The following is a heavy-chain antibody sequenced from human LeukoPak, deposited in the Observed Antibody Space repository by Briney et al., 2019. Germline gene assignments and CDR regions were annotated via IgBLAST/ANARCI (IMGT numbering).Heavy chain of an antibody. J-gene: IGHJ6*03. CDR1: GDTFISYS. V-gene: IGHV1-69*05. Sequence: GASVKVSCKASGDTFISYSISWVRQAPGQGLEWMGGIIPIFGTANYAQKFQGRVTITTDESTSTAYMKLTSLRSEDTAVYYCARGPKGHYYYYYMDVWGKGTTVTVSS. CDR3: ARGPKGHYYYYYMDV. CDR2: IIPIFGTA.